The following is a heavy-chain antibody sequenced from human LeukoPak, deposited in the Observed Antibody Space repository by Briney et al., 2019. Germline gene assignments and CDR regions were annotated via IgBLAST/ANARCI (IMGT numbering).Heavy chain of an antibody. D-gene: IGHD5-18*01. CDR2: IYPGDSDT. J-gene: IGHJ4*02. Sequence: GESLKISCKVSGYTFTTYWIGWVRQMPGKGLEWMGIIYPGDSDTRYSPSFQGQVTISADKSISTAYLQWSSPKASDTAMYYCARRGYSYGYDYWGQGTLVTVSS. CDR3: ARRGYSYGYDY. CDR1: GYTFTTYW. V-gene: IGHV5-51*01.